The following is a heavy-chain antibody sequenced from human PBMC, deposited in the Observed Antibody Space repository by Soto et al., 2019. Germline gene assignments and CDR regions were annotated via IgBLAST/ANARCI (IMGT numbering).Heavy chain of an antibody. J-gene: IGHJ6*02. CDR1: GYTFTSYD. Sequence: ASVKVSCKASGYTFTSYDINWVRQATGQGLGWMGWMNPNSGNTGYAQKFQGRVTMTRNTSISTAYMELSSLRSEDTAVYYCARAPPAAIYYYYYYGMDVWGQGTAVTVSS. CDR3: ARAPPAAIYYYYYYGMDV. D-gene: IGHD2-2*02. V-gene: IGHV1-8*01. CDR2: MNPNSGNT.